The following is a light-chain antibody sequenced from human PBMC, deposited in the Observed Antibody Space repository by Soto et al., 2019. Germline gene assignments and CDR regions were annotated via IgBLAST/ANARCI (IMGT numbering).Light chain of an antibody. Sequence: VMTQSPATLSVSPGERATLSCRASQTIKSNLAWYQQKSGQPPRLLIYGASIRATRIPVRFSGSGSGTEFTLTISSLQSEDSALYYCQQYNNWPLFTFGQGTKLEIK. CDR1: QTIKSN. CDR3: QQYNNWPLFT. V-gene: IGKV3-15*01. J-gene: IGKJ2*01. CDR2: GAS.